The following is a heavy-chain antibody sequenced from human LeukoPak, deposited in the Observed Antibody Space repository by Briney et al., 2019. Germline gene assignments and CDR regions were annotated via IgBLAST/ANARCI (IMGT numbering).Heavy chain of an antibody. Sequence: SETLSLTCTVSGGSISSYYWSWIRQPPGKGLEWIGYIYYSGSTNYNPSLKSRVTISVDTSKNQFSLKLSSVTAADTAVYYCARVPGYDILTGYSYYYYYMHVWGKGTTVTVSS. CDR2: IYYSGST. CDR1: GGSISSYY. CDR3: ARVPGYDILTGYSYYYYYMHV. J-gene: IGHJ6*03. D-gene: IGHD3-9*01. V-gene: IGHV4-59*01.